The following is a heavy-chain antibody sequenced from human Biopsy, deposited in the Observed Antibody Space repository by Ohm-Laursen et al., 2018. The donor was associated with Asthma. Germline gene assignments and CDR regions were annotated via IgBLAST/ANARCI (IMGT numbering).Heavy chain of an antibody. CDR2: INYSGST. J-gene: IGHJ5*01. V-gene: IGHV4-31*03. CDR1: GGSLSSGPYY. D-gene: IGHD2-8*01. CDR3: ARDLSGYCTSSACYGFDS. Sequence: TLSLTCTVSGGSLSSGPYYWSWVRQHPGKGLEWIGYINYSGSTFYSPSHESRVTVSVDTSKNQFSLKLSSVTAADTAVYYCARDLSGYCTSSACYGFDSWGQGTLVTVSS.